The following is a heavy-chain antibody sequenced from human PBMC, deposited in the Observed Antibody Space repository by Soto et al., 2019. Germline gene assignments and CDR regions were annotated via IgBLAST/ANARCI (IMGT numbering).Heavy chain of an antibody. D-gene: IGHD3-22*01. CDR3: ARAVDYDSSGYDY. Sequence: ASVKVSCKASGYTFTSYAMHWVRQAPGQRLEWMGRINAGNGNTRYAQKFQGRVTITRDTSTSTVYMGLSSLRSEDTAVYYCARAVDYDSSGYDYWGQGTLVTVSS. V-gene: IGHV1-3*01. CDR2: INAGNGNT. CDR1: GYTFTSYA. J-gene: IGHJ4*02.